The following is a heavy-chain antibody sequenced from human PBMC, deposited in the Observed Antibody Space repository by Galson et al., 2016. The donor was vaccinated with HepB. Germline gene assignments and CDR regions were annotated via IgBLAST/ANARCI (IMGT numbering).Heavy chain of an antibody. V-gene: IGHV4-39*01. D-gene: IGHD3-10*01. CDR2: IYYSGST. J-gene: IGHJ4*02. CDR1: GGSISSIRYY. Sequence: TLSLTCTVSGGSISSIRYYWGWVRQPPGEGLEWIASIYYSGSTSSNPSLRSRVTISVDTSKNQFSLKLSSVTAADTAVYYCARQPNYFGSGSYPYYFDHWGQGTLVTVSS. CDR3: ARQPNYFGSGSYPYYFDH.